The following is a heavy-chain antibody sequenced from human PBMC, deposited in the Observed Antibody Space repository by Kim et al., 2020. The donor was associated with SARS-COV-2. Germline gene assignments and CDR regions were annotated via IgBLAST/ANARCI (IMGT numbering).Heavy chain of an antibody. J-gene: IGHJ4*02. CDR2: IYYSGST. CDR3: ARVGGFGWNYGYFDY. D-gene: IGHD1-7*01. V-gene: IGHV4-59*01. CDR1: GGSISSYY. Sequence: SETLSLTCTVSGGSISSYYWSWIRQPPGKGLEWIGYIYYSGSTNYNPSLKSRVTISVDTSKNQFSLKLSSVTAADTAVYYCARVGGFGWNYGYFDYWGQGTLVTVSS.